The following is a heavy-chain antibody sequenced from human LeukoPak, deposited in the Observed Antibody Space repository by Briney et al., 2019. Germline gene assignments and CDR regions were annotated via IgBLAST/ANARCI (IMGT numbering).Heavy chain of an antibody. CDR2: IKQDGSEK. CDR1: GFTFSSYW. V-gene: IGHV3-7*01. J-gene: IGHJ4*02. CDR3: ARDQGGIYYDSNGYFDY. D-gene: IGHD3-22*01. Sequence: GGSLRLSCAASGFTFSSYWMSWVRQAPGKGLEWVANIKQDGSEKYYVDSVKGRFTISRDNAKNSLYLQMNSLRGEDTAVYYCARDQGGIYYDSNGYFDYWGQGTLVTVSS.